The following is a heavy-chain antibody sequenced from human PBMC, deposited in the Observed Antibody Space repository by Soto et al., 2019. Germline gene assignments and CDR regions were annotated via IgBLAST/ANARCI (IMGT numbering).Heavy chain of an antibody. CDR3: AIDCGDYENWFEP. D-gene: IGHD4-17*01. V-gene: IGHV4-39*01. CDR1: GASVVGSSYY. J-gene: IGHJ5*02. Sequence: SETLSLTCTLSGASVVGSSYYWGWIRQPPGMGLEWIGNIHSSGTTYYNSSLQSRVTISVDTPNNRLSLRLSSVTAADTAVYYCAIDCGDYENWFEPWGRGTLVTVSS. CDR2: IHSSGTT.